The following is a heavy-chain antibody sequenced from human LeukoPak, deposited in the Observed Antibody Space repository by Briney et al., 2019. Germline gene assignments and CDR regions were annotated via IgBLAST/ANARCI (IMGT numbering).Heavy chain of an antibody. CDR1: GFTFSNAW. J-gene: IGHJ4*01. CDR2: VKGKTDGAAA. V-gene: IGHV3-15*01. CDR3: ITEHK. D-gene: IGHD2-21*01. Sequence: TGGSLRLSCTASGFTFSNAWMSWVRQAPGKGLEWVGRVKGKTDGAAADYAAPVKGRFSISTDDTRDTLYLQMRGLKTEDTAVYYCITEHKGGHGTLVTVSS.